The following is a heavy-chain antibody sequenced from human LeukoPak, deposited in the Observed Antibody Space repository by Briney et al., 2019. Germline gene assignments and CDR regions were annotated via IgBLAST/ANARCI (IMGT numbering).Heavy chain of an antibody. CDR3: ARERGEQLWNSFDP. D-gene: IGHD5-18*01. CDR1: GGTFSSYA. CDR2: IIPIFGIA. V-gene: IGHV1-69*04. J-gene: IGHJ5*02. Sequence: SVTVSCKASGGTFSSYAFSWVRQAPGQGLEWMGRIIPIFGIANYAQKFQGRVTITADKSTSTAYMELSSLRSEDTAVYYCARERGEQLWNSFDPWGQGTLVTVSS.